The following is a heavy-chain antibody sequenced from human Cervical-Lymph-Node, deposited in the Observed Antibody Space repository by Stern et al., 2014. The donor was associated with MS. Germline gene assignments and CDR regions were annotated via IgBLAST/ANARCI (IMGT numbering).Heavy chain of an antibody. J-gene: IGHJ6*02. CDR2: IYPDDSDT. CDR3: ARRGMDV. CDR1: GYSFNIYW. V-gene: IGHV5-51*01. Sequence: VQLVQSGAEVKKPGESLTISCKGFGYSFNIYWIAWVRQRPGKGLEWMGIIYPDDSDTGYSPSFQGQVTFSVDKSISPAYLQWSSLKPSDTATYFCARRGMDVWGQGTSVTVSS.